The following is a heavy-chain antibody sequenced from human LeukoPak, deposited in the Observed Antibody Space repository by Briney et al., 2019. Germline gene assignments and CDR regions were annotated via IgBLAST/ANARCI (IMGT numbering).Heavy chain of an antibody. D-gene: IGHD6-19*01. CDR3: ARAGSGFGY. Sequence: GGTLRLSCAASGFSFSSSWMSWVRQAPGPGLEWVANIKEDGSEKSYVDSVKGRSTISRDNAKSSLYVEMNSLRVEDTAVYYCARAGSGFGYWGQGALVTVSS. V-gene: IGHV3-7*01. J-gene: IGHJ4*02. CDR2: IKEDGSEK. CDR1: GFSFSSSW.